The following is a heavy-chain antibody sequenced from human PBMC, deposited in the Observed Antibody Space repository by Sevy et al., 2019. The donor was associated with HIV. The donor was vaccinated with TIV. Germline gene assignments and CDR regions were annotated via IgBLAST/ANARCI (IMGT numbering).Heavy chain of an antibody. D-gene: IGHD3-3*01. CDR2: INHSGST. CDR3: ARATGGFWSGYSKRYYYYGMDV. V-gene: IGHV4-34*01. CDR1: GGSFSGYY. J-gene: IGHJ6*02. Sequence: SETLSLTCAVYGGSFSGYYWSWIRQPPGKGLEWIGEINHSGSTNYNPSLKSRVTISVDTSKNQFSLKLSSVTAADTAVYYCARATGGFWSGYSKRYYYYGMDVWGQGTTVIVSS.